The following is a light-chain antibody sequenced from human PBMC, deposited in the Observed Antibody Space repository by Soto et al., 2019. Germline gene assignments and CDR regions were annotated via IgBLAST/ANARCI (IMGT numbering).Light chain of an antibody. CDR1: SSDVGAYNF. V-gene: IGLV2-14*03. Sequence: QSALTQPASVSGSPGQSIAISCSGTSSDVGAYNFVSWYQQHPGKAPKLMIYDVTNRPSGVFNRFSGSKSRNTASLIISGLQAEDEADYYCSSYATSNPVIFGGGTKVTVL. CDR2: DVT. CDR3: SSYATSNPVI. J-gene: IGLJ2*01.